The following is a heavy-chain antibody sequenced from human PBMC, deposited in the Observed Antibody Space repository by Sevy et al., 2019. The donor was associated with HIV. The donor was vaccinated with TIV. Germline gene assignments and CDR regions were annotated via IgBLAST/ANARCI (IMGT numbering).Heavy chain of an antibody. CDR1: GGTFSSYA. J-gene: IGHJ4*02. D-gene: IGHD5-12*01. CDR2: IIPIFGTA. V-gene: IGHV1-69*13. CDR3: ARGARGYSGYDSYYFDY. Sequence: ASVKVSCKASGGTFSSYAISWVRQAPGQGLEWMGGIIPIFGTANYAQKFHGRVTITADESTSTAYMELSSLRSEDTAVYYCARGARGYSGYDSYYFDYWGQGTLVTVSS.